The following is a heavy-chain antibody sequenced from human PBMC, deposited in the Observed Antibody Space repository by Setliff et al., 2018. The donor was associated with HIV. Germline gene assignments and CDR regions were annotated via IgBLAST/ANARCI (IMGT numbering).Heavy chain of an antibody. CDR2: IYYSGST. Sequence: NPSETLSLTCTVSGGSISSSSYYWGWIRQPPGKGLEWIGSIYYSGSTYYNPSLKSRVSISVDTSKNQFYLNLSSVTAADTAIYYCARHQKVSFMSDHWGQGMLVTVS. V-gene: IGHV4-39*07. J-gene: IGHJ4*02. CDR1: GGSISSSSYY. D-gene: IGHD3-16*01. CDR3: ARHQKVSFMSDH.